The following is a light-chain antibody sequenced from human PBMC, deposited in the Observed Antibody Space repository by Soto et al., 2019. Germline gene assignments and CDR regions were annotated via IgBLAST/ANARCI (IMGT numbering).Light chain of an antibody. V-gene: IGLV1-51*01. J-gene: IGLJ1*01. CDR1: RSNIGKNY. Sequence: QSVLTQPPSVSAAPGQKVTISCSGSRSNIGKNYVSWYFHLPGTAPKLVIYDDNKRPSGIPGRFSGSKSDTSATLGITGLQTGDEADYYCGTWDSRLSAVVFGTGTKVTVL. CDR2: DDN. CDR3: GTWDSRLSAVV.